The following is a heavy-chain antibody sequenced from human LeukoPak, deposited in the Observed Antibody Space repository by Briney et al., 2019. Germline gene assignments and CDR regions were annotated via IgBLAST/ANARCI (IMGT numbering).Heavy chain of an antibody. CDR3: AKDDQGDCTSSSCHRWFDP. J-gene: IGHJ5*02. V-gene: IGHV3-23*01. CDR1: GFTFSNHA. Sequence: GGSLRLSCAASGFTFSNHAMSWVRQAPGKGPEWVSSISSRSTYTDYADSVKGRFTISRDNSKNTLNLQMHSLRAEDTAVYYCAKDDQGDCTSSSCHRWFDPWGQGTRVSVSS. D-gene: IGHD2-2*01. CDR2: ISSRSTYT.